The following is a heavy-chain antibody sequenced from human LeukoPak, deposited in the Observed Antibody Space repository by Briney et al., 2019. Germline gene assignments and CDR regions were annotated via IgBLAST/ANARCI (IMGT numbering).Heavy chain of an antibody. D-gene: IGHD2-21*02. V-gene: IGHV1-69*01. CDR1: GGTFSSYA. CDR2: IIPIFGTA. J-gene: IGHJ5*01. Sequence: SVKVSCKASGGTFSSYAISWVRQAPGQGLEWMGGIIPIFGTANYAQKFQGRVTITADESTSTAYMELSSLRAEDTAMYYCARGESSYCSGGCYFASWGQGTLVTISS. CDR3: ARGESSYCSGGCYFAS.